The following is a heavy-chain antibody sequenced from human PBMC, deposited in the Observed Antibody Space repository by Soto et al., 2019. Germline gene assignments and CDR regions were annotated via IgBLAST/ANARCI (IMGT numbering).Heavy chain of an antibody. CDR1: GGSISSGDYY. Sequence: PSETLSLTCTVSGGSISSGDYYWSWIRQPPGKGLEWIGYIYYSGSTYYNPSLKSRVTISVDTSKNQFSLKLSSVTAADTAVYYRVRVHHYYDSSGYYFVFDYWGQGTLVTVSS. CDR2: IYYSGST. D-gene: IGHD3-22*01. V-gene: IGHV4-30-4*01. J-gene: IGHJ4*02. CDR3: VRVHHYYDSSGYYFVFDY.